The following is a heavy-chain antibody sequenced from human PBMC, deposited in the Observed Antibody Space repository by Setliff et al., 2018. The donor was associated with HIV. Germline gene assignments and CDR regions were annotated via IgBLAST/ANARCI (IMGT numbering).Heavy chain of an antibody. CDR3: ARQTATGTSATFDS. CDR2: THASGTT. CDR1: GGSISGDF. V-gene: IGHV4-4*07. D-gene: IGHD2-21*02. J-gene: IGHJ4*02. Sequence: ASETLSLTCTVSGGSISGDFWAWIRQPAGGGLEWIGRTHASGTTQCEPSLKNRCSMSIDTSKNQFSLKLSSVTAADTAVYYCARQTATGTSATFDSWGQGSLVTVSS.